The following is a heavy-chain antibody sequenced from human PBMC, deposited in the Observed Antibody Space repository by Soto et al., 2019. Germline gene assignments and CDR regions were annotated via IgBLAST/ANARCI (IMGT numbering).Heavy chain of an antibody. J-gene: IGHJ4*02. CDR3: AKDADFDTRNLHH. CDR1: GFPFSRYE. V-gene: IGHV3-30*18. CDR2: ISHDGSNK. D-gene: IGHD3-22*01. Sequence: PGGSLRLSCAASGFPFSRYEIHWVRQVPGRGLEWVALISHDGSNKYYVDSVKGRFIISRDNSKNTVYLQMNSLRTEDTALYYFAKDADFDTRNLHHGGQGALVTVSS.